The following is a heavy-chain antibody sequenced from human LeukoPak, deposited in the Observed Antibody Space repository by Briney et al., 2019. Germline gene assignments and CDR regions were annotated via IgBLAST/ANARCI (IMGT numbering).Heavy chain of an antibody. CDR1: GGSMSSYY. CDR2: IYYSGST. J-gene: IGHJ2*01. CDR3: ARDLGYYDSSGYRSYWYFDL. V-gene: IGHV4-59*01. Sequence: SETLSLTCTVSGGSMSSYYWSWIRQPPGKGLEWIGYIYYSGSTNYNPSLKSRVTISVDTSKNQFSLKLSSVTAADTAVYYCARDLGYYDSSGYRSYWYFDLWGRGTLVTVSS. D-gene: IGHD3-22*01.